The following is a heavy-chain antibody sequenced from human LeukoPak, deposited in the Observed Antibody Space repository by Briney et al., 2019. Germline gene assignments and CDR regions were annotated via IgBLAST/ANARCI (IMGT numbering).Heavy chain of an antibody. V-gene: IGHV1-2*02. CDR3: ARGWGNWNTVWFDP. Sequence: ASGKVSCKASGYTFTGYYMHWVRQTPGQGLEWMGWINPNSGGTNYAQKFQGRVTMTRDTSISTAYMELSRLRSDDTAVYYCARGWGNWNTVWFDPWGQGTLVTVSS. J-gene: IGHJ5*02. CDR1: GYTFTGYY. D-gene: IGHD1/OR15-1a*01. CDR2: INPNSGGT.